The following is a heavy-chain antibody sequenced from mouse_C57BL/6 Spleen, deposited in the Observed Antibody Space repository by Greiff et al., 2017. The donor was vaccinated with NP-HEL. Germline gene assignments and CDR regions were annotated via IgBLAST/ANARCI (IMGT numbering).Heavy chain of an antibody. D-gene: IGHD4-1*02. V-gene: IGHV5-17*01. CDR2: ISSGSSTI. CDR3: ARPNWDAWFAY. CDR1: GFTFSDYG. Sequence: DVKLVESGGGLVKPGGSLKLSCAASGFTFSDYGMHWVRQAPEKGLEWVAYISSGSSTIYYADTVKGRFTISRDNAKNTRFLQMTSLRSEDTAMYYCARPNWDAWFAYWGQGTLVTVSA. J-gene: IGHJ3*01.